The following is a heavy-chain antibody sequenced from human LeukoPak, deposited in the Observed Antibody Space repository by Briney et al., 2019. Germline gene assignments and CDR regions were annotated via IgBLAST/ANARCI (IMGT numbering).Heavy chain of an antibody. D-gene: IGHD6-13*01. J-gene: IGHJ4*02. V-gene: IGHV3-11*01. CDR1: GFTFSDYY. Sequence: PGGSLRLSCAASGFTFSDYYMSWIRQAPGKGLEWVSYISSSGSTIYYADSVKGRFTISRDNAKNSLYLQMNSLRAEDTAVYYCAKEGPHSSSWTDYWGQGTLVTVSS. CDR2: ISSSGSTI. CDR3: AKEGPHSSSWTDY.